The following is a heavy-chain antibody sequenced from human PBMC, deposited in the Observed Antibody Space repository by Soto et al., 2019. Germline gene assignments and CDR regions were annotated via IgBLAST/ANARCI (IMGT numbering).Heavy chain of an antibody. CDR3: ARGEGIAVASGRPYYYYYGMDV. D-gene: IGHD6-19*01. Sequence: QVQLVQSGAEVKKPGASVKVSCKASGYTFTSYGISWVRQAPGQGLEWMGWISAYNGNTNYAQKLQGRVTMTTDTSTSTAYMELRSLRSDDTAVYYCARGEGIAVASGRPYYYYYGMDVWGQGTTVTVS. CDR2: ISAYNGNT. V-gene: IGHV1-18*04. CDR1: GYTFTSYG. J-gene: IGHJ6*02.